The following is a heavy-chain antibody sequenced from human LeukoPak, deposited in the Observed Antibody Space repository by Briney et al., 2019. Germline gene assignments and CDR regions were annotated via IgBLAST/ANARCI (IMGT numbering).Heavy chain of an antibody. V-gene: IGHV1-69*06. CDR1: GGTFSSYA. CDR3: AREGPYYYGSGSYHDAFDI. Sequence: SVKVSCKASGGTFSSYAISWVRQAPGQGLEWMGGIIPIFDTANYAQKFQGRVTITADKSTSTAYMELSSLRSEDTAVYYCAREGPYYYGSGSYHDAFDIWGQGTMVTVSS. CDR2: IIPIFDTA. D-gene: IGHD3-10*01. J-gene: IGHJ3*02.